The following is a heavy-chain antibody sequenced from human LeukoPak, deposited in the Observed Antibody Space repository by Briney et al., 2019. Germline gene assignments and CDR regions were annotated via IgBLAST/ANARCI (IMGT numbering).Heavy chain of an antibody. CDR1: GFTFSSYV. J-gene: IGHJ4*02. CDR2: ISGSGGST. CDR3: AKDLGISPIAARPFDY. V-gene: IGHV3-23*01. D-gene: IGHD6-6*01. Sequence: GGSLRLSCAASGFTFSSYVMSWVRQAPGKGLEWVSAISGSGGSTFYADSVKGRFTISRDNFKNTLFLQMSSLRAEDTAVYYCAKDLGISPIAARPFDYWGQGTLVTVSS.